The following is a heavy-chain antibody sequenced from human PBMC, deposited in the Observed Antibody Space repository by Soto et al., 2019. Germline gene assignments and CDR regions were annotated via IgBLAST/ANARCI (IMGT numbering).Heavy chain of an antibody. CDR2: IWYDGSDK. J-gene: IGHJ5*02. Sequence: GGSLRLSCAASAFTFSSYGMHWVRQAPGKGLEWVAVIWYDGSDKYYADSVKGRFTISRDNSKNTVYLQMNSLRAEDTAIYYCARTSTKRWFDPWGQGTLVPVSS. CDR1: AFTFSSYG. V-gene: IGHV3-33*01. CDR3: ARTSTKRWFDP.